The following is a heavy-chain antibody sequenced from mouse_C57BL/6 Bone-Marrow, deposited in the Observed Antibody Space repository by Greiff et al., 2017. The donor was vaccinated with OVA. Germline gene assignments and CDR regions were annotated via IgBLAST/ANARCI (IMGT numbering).Heavy chain of an antibody. CDR2: INPNYGTT. V-gene: IGHV1-39*01. J-gene: IGHJ4*01. Sequence: EVHLVESGPELVKPGASVKISCKASGYSFTDYNMNWVKQSNGKSLEWIGVINPNYGTTSSNQKFKGKATLTVDQSSSTAYMQLNSLTSEDSAVYYCARRDYYGSSRAMDYWGQGTSVTVSS. D-gene: IGHD1-1*01. CDR3: ARRDYYGSSRAMDY. CDR1: GYSFTDYN.